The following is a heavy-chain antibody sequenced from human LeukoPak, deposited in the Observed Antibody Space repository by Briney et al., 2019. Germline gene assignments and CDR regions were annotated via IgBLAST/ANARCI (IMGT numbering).Heavy chain of an antibody. J-gene: IGHJ4*02. CDR1: GFTFSDYY. Sequence: PGGSLRLSCAASGFTFSDYYMSWIRQAPGKGLEWVSYISSSSSYTDYADSVKGRFTISRDNAKNSLYPQMNSLRAEDTAVYYCARAGRAYGSGFDYWGQGTLVAVSS. CDR3: ARAGRAYGSGFDY. D-gene: IGHD3-10*01. CDR2: ISSSSSYT. V-gene: IGHV3-11*06.